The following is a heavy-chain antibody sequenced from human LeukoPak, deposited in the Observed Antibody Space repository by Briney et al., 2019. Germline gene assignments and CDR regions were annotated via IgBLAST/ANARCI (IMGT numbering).Heavy chain of an antibody. CDR3: ARDLVTVTKGFDI. Sequence: SSETLSLTCAVSDDSFSSHYWTWFRRPPGKGRGGIGYISYIGSTNYNPSLKSRVTISIDTSKNQFSLKLSSVTAADTAVYYCARDLVTVTKGFDIWGQGTMVSVSS. CDR1: DDSFSSHY. D-gene: IGHD4-17*01. CDR2: ISYIGST. V-gene: IGHV4-59*11. J-gene: IGHJ3*02.